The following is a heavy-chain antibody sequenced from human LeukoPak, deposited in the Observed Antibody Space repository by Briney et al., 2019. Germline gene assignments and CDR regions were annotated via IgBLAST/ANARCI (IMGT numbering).Heavy chain of an antibody. V-gene: IGHV4-34*01. CDR3: ARLQKGVPYYYYGMDV. J-gene: IGHJ6*04. CDR1: GGSFSGYY. Sequence: SETLSLTCAVYGGSFSGYYWSWIRQPPGKGLEWIGEINHSGSTNYNPSLKSRVTISVDTSKNQFSLKLSSVTAADTAVYYCARLQKGVPYYYYGMDVWGKGTTVTVSS. D-gene: IGHD2-2*01. CDR2: INHSGST.